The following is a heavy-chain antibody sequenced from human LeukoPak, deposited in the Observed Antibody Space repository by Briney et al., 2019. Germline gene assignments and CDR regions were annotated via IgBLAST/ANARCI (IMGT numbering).Heavy chain of an antibody. CDR3: ARRPRGGYYYYGMDV. V-gene: IGHV1-8*01. CDR2: MNPNSGNT. D-gene: IGHD3-16*01. CDR1: GYTFTSYD. J-gene: IGHJ6*02. Sequence: ASVKVSCKASGYTFTSYDINWVRQATGQGLAWMGWMNPNSGNTGYAQKFQGRVTMTRNTSISTAYMELSSLRSEDTAVYYCARRPRGGYYYYGMDVWGQGTTVTVSS.